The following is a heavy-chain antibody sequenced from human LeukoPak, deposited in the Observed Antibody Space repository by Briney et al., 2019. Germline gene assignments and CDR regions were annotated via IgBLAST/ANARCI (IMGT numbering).Heavy chain of an antibody. CDR3: ARNCGGDCYEGHYYYGMDV. Sequence: SQTLSLTCAISGDSVSSNSAAWNWIRQSPSRGLEWLGRTYYRSKWYNDYAVSVKSRITINPDTSKNQFSLQLNSVTPEDMAVYYCARNCGGDCYEGHYYYGMDVWGQGTTVTVSS. V-gene: IGHV6-1*01. CDR1: GDSVSSNSAA. J-gene: IGHJ6*02. CDR2: TYYRSKWYN. D-gene: IGHD2-21*02.